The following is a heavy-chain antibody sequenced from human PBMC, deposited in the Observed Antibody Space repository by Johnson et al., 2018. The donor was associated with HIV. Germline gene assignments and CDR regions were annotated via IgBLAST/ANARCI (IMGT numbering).Heavy chain of an antibody. J-gene: IGHJ3*02. Sequence: VQLVESGGGLVQPGGSLRLSCAASGFTFSRYWMSWVRQPPGKGLDWVSAVYSTFGTYYADSVRGRFAISTDNSKNTLYLQMNSLRDEDTAVYYCARGMTTVTNHDAFDIWGQGTMVTVSS. CDR2: VYSTFGT. CDR1: GFTFSRYW. D-gene: IGHD4-17*01. CDR3: ARGMTTVTNHDAFDI. V-gene: IGHV3-66*02.